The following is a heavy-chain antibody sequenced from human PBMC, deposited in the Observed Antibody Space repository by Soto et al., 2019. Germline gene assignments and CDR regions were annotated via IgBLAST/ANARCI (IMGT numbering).Heavy chain of an antibody. Sequence: GSLRLSCAASGFTFSNAWMSWVRQAPGKGLEWVGRIKSKTDGGTTDYAAPVKGRFTISRDDSKNTLYLQMNSLKTEDTAVYYCTTEADNTYYDYIWGSYRPYYFDYWGQGTLVTVSS. V-gene: IGHV3-15*01. D-gene: IGHD3-16*02. CDR1: GFTFSNAW. CDR2: IKSKTDGGTT. J-gene: IGHJ4*02. CDR3: TTEADNTYYDYIWGSYRPYYFDY.